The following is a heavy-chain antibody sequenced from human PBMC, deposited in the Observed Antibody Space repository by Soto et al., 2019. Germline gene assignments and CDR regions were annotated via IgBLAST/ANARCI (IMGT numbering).Heavy chain of an antibody. CDR2: ISAYNGNT. Sequence: GASVKVSCKASGYTFTSYGISWGRQAPGQGLEWMGWISAYNGNTNYAQKLQGRVTMTTDTSTSTAYMELRSLRSDDTAVYYCARDQSGDYPGVHYYYYYGMDVWGQGTTVTVSS. J-gene: IGHJ6*02. D-gene: IGHD4-17*01. V-gene: IGHV1-18*01. CDR3: ARDQSGDYPGVHYYYYYGMDV. CDR1: GYTFTSYG.